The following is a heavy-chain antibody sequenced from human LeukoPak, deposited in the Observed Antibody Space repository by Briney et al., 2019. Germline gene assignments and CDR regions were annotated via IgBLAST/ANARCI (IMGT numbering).Heavy chain of an antibody. V-gene: IGHV4-59*01. CDR3: ARNLYGGNLNYFDY. CDR2: IYYSGST. Sequence: PSETLSLTCTVSGGSISSYYWSWIRQPPGKGLEWIGYIYYSGSTNYNPSLKSRVTISVDTSKSHFSLKLISATAADTAVYYCARNLYGGNLNYFDYWGQGTLVTVSS. D-gene: IGHD4-23*01. CDR1: GGSISSYY. J-gene: IGHJ4*02.